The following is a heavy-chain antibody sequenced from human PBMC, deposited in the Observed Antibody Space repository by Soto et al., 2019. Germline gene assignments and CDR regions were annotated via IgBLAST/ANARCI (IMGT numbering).Heavy chain of an antibody. J-gene: IGHJ6*02. Sequence: GGALRLSCAASGLTFISYWIGWVRQAPWKGLELLASIKQDGSDKYCVDSVKGLFTMSRYNANRSLCLPIERLRGYATALCYCARDXXTXYDFWSGLLLDYYGMDVWGQGTTVTVSS. V-gene: IGHV3-7*05. CDR3: ARDXXTXYDFWSGLLLDYYGMDV. D-gene: IGHD3-3*01. CDR2: IKQDGSDK. CDR1: GLTFISYW.